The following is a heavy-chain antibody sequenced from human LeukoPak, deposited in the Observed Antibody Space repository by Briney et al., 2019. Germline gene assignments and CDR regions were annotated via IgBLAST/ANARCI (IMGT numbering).Heavy chain of an antibody. CDR2: ISDSSSYT. J-gene: IGHJ5*02. V-gene: IGHV3-21*04. CDR3: AKDWLLATPNWFDP. D-gene: IGHD1-26*01. CDR1: RFIFSSYS. Sequence: GGSLRLSCAASRFIFSSYSMNWVRQAPGNGLEWVSYISDSSSYTYYADSVKGRFTISRDNAKNSLYLQMNSLRAEDTAVYYCAKDWLLATPNWFDPWGQGTLVTVSS.